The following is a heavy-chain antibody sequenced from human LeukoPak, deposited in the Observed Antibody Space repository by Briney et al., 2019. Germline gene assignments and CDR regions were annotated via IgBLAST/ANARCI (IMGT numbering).Heavy chain of an antibody. J-gene: IGHJ4*02. V-gene: IGHV3-9*01. Sequence: GRSLRLSCAASGFTFDDYAMHWVRQAPGKGLEWVSGISWNSGSIGYADSVKGRFTISRDNAKNSLYLQMNSLRAEDTALYYCAKPLLKDMYYDFWSGSVGYFDYWGQGTLVTVSS. D-gene: IGHD3-3*01. CDR2: ISWNSGSI. CDR1: GFTFDDYA. CDR3: AKPLLKDMYYDFWSGSVGYFDY.